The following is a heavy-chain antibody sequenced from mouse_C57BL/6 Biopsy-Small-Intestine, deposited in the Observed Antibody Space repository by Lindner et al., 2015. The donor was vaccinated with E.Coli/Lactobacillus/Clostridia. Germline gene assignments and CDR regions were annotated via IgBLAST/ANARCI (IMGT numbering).Heavy chain of an antibody. CDR3: ARTYYGNYEGYYYAMDY. V-gene: IGHV5-17*01. D-gene: IGHD2-10*01. CDR1: GFTFSDYG. Sequence: VQLQESGGGLVKPGGSLKLSCAASGFTFSDYGMHWVRQAPEKGLEWVAYISSGSSTIYYADTVKGRFTISRDNAKNTLFLQMTSLRSEDTAMYYCARTYYGNYEGYYYAMDYWGQGTSVTVSS. J-gene: IGHJ4*01. CDR2: ISSGSSTI.